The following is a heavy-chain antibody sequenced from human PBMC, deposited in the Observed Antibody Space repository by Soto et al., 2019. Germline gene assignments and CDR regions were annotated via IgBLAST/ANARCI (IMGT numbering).Heavy chain of an antibody. Sequence: QVQLVESGGGVVQPGRSLRLSCAGSGFTFSNYGLHWVRQAPGKGLEWVAVISYDGSHKYYADSVKGRFTISRDNSNNMLYLQMDRLRAGDTGVYYWAKGGAPRYCGRSSCHPAGAYWGQGTLVTVSS. J-gene: IGHJ4*02. V-gene: IGHV3-30*18. CDR3: AKGGAPRYCGRSSCHPAGAY. CDR1: GFTFSNYG. CDR2: ISYDGSHK. D-gene: IGHD2-15*01.